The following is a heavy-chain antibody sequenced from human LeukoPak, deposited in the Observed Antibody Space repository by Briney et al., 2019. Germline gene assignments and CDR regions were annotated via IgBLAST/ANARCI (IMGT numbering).Heavy chain of an antibody. CDR3: ARDYYYDSSGLNNWFDP. Sequence: PSETLSLTCTVSGGSISSYYWSWIRQPAGKGLEWIGRIYTSGSTNYNPSLKSRVTMSVDTSKNQFSLKLSSVTAADTAVYHCARDYYYDSSGLNNWFDPWGQGTLVTVSS. CDR1: GGSISSYY. V-gene: IGHV4-4*07. D-gene: IGHD3-22*01. CDR2: IYTSGST. J-gene: IGHJ5*02.